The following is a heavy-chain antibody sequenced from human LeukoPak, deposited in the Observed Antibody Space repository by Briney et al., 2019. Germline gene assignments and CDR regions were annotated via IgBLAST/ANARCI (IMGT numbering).Heavy chain of an antibody. CDR3: ARDTLNSRILRGYGMDV. D-gene: IGHD6-13*01. J-gene: IGHJ6*02. CDR2: ISSSGSTI. CDR1: GFTFSSYE. V-gene: IGHV3-48*03. Sequence: GGSLRLSCAASGFTFSSYEMNWVRQAPGKGLEWVSYISSSGSTIYYADSVKGRFTISRDNARNSLYLQMNSLRAEDTAVYYCARDTLNSRILRGYGMDVWGQGTTVTVSS.